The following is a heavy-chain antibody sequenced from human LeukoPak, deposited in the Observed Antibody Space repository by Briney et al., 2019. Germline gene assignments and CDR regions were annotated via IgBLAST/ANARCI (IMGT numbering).Heavy chain of an antibody. J-gene: IGHJ4*02. CDR1: GFTFSNYW. CDR3: ARGGSYHIY. V-gene: IGHV3-7*02. Sequence: GGSLSLSCAASGFTFSNYWMTWVRQAPGKGLEWVANMNEDGREKNYVDSVKGRFTISRDNAKNSLYLHMNSLRAEDTAVYHCARGGSYHIYWGQGTLVTVSS. CDR2: MNEDGREK. D-gene: IGHD2-15*01.